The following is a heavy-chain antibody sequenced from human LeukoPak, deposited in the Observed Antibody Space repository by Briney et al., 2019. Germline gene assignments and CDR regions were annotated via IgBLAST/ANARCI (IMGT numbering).Heavy chain of an antibody. Sequence: GGSLRLSCAASGFTFSSYWMHWVRQAPGKGLVWVSRINSDGSSTSYADSVKGRFTISRDDAKNTLYLQMNSLRAEDTAVYYCASGKRRRRDGYNSFDYWGQGTLVTVSS. CDR1: GFTFSSYW. V-gene: IGHV3-74*01. D-gene: IGHD5-24*01. CDR3: ASGKRRRRDGYNSFDY. CDR2: INSDGSST. J-gene: IGHJ4*02.